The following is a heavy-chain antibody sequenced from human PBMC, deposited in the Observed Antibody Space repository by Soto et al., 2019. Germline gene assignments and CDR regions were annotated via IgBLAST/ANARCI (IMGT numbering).Heavy chain of an antibody. J-gene: IGHJ4*02. Sequence: GSLRLSCAASGFTFSSYAMSWVRQAPGKGLEWVSAISGSGGSTYYADSVKGRFTISRDNSKNTLYLQMNSLRAEDTAVYYCAKGGIRFLEWLIYGYWGQGTLVTVSS. D-gene: IGHD3-3*01. CDR1: GFTFSSYA. V-gene: IGHV3-23*01. CDR3: AKGGIRFLEWLIYGY. CDR2: ISGSGGST.